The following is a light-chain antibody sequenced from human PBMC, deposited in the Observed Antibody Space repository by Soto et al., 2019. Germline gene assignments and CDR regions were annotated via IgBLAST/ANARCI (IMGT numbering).Light chain of an antibody. V-gene: IGLV2-11*01. J-gene: IGLJ1*01. CDR3: CSYAGMDTLYV. Sequence: QSVLTQPRSVSGSPGQSVTISCTGTSTDVGGYNYVSWYQQHPGKVPKLMLYDVSKRPSGVPDRFSGSKSGNTASLTSSGLQAEDEADYYCCSYAGMDTLYVFGSGTKLTVL. CDR1: STDVGGYNY. CDR2: DVS.